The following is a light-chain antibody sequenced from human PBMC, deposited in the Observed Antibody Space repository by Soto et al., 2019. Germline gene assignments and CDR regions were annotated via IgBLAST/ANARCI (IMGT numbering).Light chain of an antibody. CDR1: QSVLYSSNRKSY. CDR2: DAS. Sequence: DIMMAPSPDSLSVCLGERATITCKSSQSVLYSSNRKSYSAWYQQKPGLAPRLIIYDASSRATGIPDRFSGSGSGTDFTLTISRLEPEDFAVYYCQQSGSSPITFGQGTRVDIK. V-gene: IGKV3D-20*01. J-gene: IGKJ5*01. CDR3: QQSGSSPIT.